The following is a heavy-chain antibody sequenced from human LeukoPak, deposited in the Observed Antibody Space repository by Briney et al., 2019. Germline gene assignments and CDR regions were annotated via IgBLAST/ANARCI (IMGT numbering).Heavy chain of an antibody. V-gene: IGHV1-24*01. CDR1: GYTLTELS. CDR3: ATRPLGELSWNWFAP. CDR2: FDPEDGET. Sequence: ASVKVSCKVSGYTLTELSMQWVRQAPGKGPEWMGGFDPEDGETIYAQKVQGRLTMTEDTSTDTAYMELSSLRSEDTAVYYCATRPLGELSWNWFAPWGQGTLVTVPS. J-gene: IGHJ5*02. D-gene: IGHD3-16*02.